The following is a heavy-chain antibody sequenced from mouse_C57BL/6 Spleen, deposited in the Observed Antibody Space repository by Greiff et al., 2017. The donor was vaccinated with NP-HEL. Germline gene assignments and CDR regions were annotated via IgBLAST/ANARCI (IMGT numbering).Heavy chain of an antibody. J-gene: IGHJ3*01. V-gene: IGHV10-1*01. CDR3: VSSKYYGSSLCFAY. Sequence: EVQGVESGGGLVQPKGSLKLSCAASGFSFNTYAMNWVRQAPGKGLEWVARIRSKSNNYATYYADSVKDRFTISRDDSESMLYLQMNNLKTEDTAMYYWVSSKYYGSSLCFAYWGQGTLVTVSA. CDR1: GFSFNTYA. D-gene: IGHD1-1*01. CDR2: IRSKSNNYAT.